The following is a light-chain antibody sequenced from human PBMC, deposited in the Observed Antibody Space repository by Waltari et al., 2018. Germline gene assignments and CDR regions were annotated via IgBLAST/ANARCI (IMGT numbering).Light chain of an antibody. J-gene: IGKJ1*01. CDR1: HSVSRTY. CDR3: QQYGGSVWT. CDR2: GTS. V-gene: IGKV3-20*01. Sequence: VLTLSPGTLSLSPGERATLACRASHSVSRTYFAWYQQKPGRAPRLLIHGTSNRATGIPERFSGSVSETDFTLTIDRLEPEDFAVYYCQQYGGSVWTFGQGTKVEVK.